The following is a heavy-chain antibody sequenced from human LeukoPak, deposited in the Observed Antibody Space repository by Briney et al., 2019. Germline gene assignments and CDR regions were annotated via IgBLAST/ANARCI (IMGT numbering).Heavy chain of an antibody. D-gene: IGHD3-22*01. J-gene: IGHJ4*02. Sequence: GASVKVSCKASGYTFTSYGISWVRQAPGQGLEWMGGIIPIFGTANYAQKFQGRVTITADESTSTAYMELSSLRSEDTAVYYCARARSHSQFGYYSYWGQGTLVTVSS. CDR1: GYTFTSYG. V-gene: IGHV1-69*13. CDR3: ARARSHSQFGYYSY. CDR2: IIPIFGTA.